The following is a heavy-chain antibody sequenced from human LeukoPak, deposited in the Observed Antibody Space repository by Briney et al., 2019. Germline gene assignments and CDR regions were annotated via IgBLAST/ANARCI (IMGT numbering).Heavy chain of an antibody. CDR2: TYYRSKWYN. CDR3: ARGYAGLVLFDC. Sequence: SQTLSLTCAISGDSVSSTSAAWNWIRQSPSRGLEWLGRTYYRSKWYNDYAVSVKSRIPISPDTSKNQFSLQLNSVTPEDTAVYYCARGYAGLVLFDCWGQGTLVTVSS. J-gene: IGHJ4*02. CDR1: GDSVSSTSAA. V-gene: IGHV6-1*01. D-gene: IGHD5-12*01.